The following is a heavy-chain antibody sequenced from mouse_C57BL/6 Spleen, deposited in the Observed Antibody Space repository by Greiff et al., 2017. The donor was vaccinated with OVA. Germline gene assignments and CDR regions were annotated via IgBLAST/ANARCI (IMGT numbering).Heavy chain of an antibody. Sequence: EVQLVESGPGMVKPSQSLSLTCTVTGYSITSGYDWHWIRHFPGNKLEWMGYISYSGSTNYNPSLKSRISITHDTSKNHFFLKLNSVTTEDTATYYCARDPGTGVFDYWGQGTTLTVSS. V-gene: IGHV3-1*01. CDR3: ARDPGTGVFDY. CDR1: GYSITSGYD. J-gene: IGHJ2*01. D-gene: IGHD4-1*01. CDR2: ISYSGST.